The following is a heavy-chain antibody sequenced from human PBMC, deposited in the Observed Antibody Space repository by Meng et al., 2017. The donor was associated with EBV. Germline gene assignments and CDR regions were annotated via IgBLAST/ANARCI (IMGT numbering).Heavy chain of an antibody. Sequence: QVQLGQSGVVVKKPGSLVKVSCKASGGTFSSYAISWVRQAPGQGLEWMGGIIPIFGTANYAQKFQGRVTITADESTSTAYMELSSLRPEDTAVYYCARDALGYCSGGSCPYNWFDPWGQGTLVTVSS. J-gene: IGHJ5*02. V-gene: IGHV1-69*01. CDR2: IIPIFGTA. CDR3: ARDALGYCSGGSCPYNWFDP. D-gene: IGHD2-15*01. CDR1: GGTFSSYA.